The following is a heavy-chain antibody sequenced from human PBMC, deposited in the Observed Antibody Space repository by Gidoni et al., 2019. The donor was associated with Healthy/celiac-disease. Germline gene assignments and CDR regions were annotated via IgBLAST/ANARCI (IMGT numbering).Heavy chain of an antibody. CDR2: ISSSSSTI. CDR1: GFTFSSYS. CDR3: ARDRAYDSSGYYPD. Sequence: EVQLVESGGGLVQPGGSLRLSCAASGFTFSSYSMNWVRQAPGKGLEWVSYISSSSSTIYYADSVKGRVTISRDNAKNSLYLQMNSLRAEDTAVYYCARDRAYDSSGYYPDWGQGTLVTVSS. D-gene: IGHD3-22*01. V-gene: IGHV3-48*01. J-gene: IGHJ4*02.